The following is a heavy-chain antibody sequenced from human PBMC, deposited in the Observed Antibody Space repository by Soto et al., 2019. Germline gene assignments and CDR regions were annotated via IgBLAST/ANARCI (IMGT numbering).Heavy chain of an antibody. CDR3: ALQSIYPVYFDY. CDR1: GGSISSGDYY. Sequence: PSETLSLTCTVSGGSISSGDYYWSWIRQPPGKGLEWIGYIYYSGSTYYNPSLKSRVTISVDTSKNQFSLKLSSVTAADTAVYYCALQSIYPVYFDYWGQGTLVTVSS. V-gene: IGHV4-30-4*01. D-gene: IGHD4-4*01. J-gene: IGHJ4*02. CDR2: IYYSGST.